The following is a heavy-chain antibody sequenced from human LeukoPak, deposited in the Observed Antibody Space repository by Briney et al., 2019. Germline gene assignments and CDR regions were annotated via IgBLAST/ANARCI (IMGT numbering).Heavy chain of an antibody. D-gene: IGHD3-10*01. CDR2: FYSGGST. CDR1: GFTVSSHY. CDR3: ARFLTMVRAYDY. V-gene: IGHV3-66*02. Sequence: QPGGSLRLSCAASGFTVSSHYINWVRQAPGKGLEWVSVFYSGGSTFYADSVKGRFTISRDNSKNTVYLQMNSLRTEDTAVYYCARFLTMVRAYDYWGQGTLVTVSS. J-gene: IGHJ4*02.